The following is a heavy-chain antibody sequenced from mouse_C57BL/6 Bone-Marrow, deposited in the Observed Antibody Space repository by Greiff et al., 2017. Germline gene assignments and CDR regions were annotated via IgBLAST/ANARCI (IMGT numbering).Heavy chain of an antibody. Sequence: QVQLQQPGAELVKPGASVKLSCKASGYTFTSYWMHWVKQRPGQGLEWIGMIHPNSGSTNYNEKFKSKATLTVDKSSSTAYMQLSSLTSEDSAVYYWARCEITALDYYAMDYWGQGTSVTVTS. J-gene: IGHJ4*01. CDR3: ARCEITALDYYAMDY. V-gene: IGHV1-64*01. D-gene: IGHD2-4*01. CDR1: GYTFTSYW. CDR2: IHPNSGST.